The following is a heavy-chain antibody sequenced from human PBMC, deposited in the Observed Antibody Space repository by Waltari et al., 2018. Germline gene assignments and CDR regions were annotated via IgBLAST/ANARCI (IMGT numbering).Heavy chain of an antibody. CDR3: ATHCRNIRCYSSAYGMDV. CDR1: GSRFEDHC. CDR2: ITWNGATT. J-gene: IGHJ6*02. D-gene: IGHD2-2*02. V-gene: IGHV3-20*01. Sequence: EVQVVESGGGVVRPGGSRRLSCVFPGSRFEDHCVVWVRQAPGKGLEWVSGITWNGATTEYADSVRGRFMISRDNAKNSLYLQMNSLRAEDTALYHCATHCRNIRCYSSAYGMDVWGQGTTVTVSS.